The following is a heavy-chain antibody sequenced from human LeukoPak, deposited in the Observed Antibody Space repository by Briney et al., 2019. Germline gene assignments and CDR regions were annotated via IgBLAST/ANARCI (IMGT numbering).Heavy chain of an antibody. Sequence: SETLSLTCAVYGGSFSGYYWSWIRQPPGKGPEWIGEINHSGSTNYNPSLKSRVTISVDTSKNQFSLKLSSVTAADTAVYYCARGLGFSGWYEYFDYWGQGTLVTVSS. V-gene: IGHV4-34*01. CDR3: ARGLGFSGWYEYFDY. CDR2: INHSGST. J-gene: IGHJ4*02. D-gene: IGHD6-19*01. CDR1: GGSFSGYY.